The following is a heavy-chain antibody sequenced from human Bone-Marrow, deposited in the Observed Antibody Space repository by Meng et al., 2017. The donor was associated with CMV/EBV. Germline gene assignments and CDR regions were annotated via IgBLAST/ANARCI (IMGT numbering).Heavy chain of an antibody. D-gene: IGHD6-19*01. J-gene: IGHJ2*01. CDR2: ISYDGSNK. CDR1: GFTFSSSG. V-gene: IGHV3-30*18. Sequence: SGFTFSSSGMHWVRQAPGKGLEWVAVISYDGSNKYYADSVKGRFTISRDNSKNTLYLQMNSLRAEDTAVYYCAKDRASGWTHWYFDLWGRGTLVTVSS. CDR3: AKDRASGWTHWYFDL.